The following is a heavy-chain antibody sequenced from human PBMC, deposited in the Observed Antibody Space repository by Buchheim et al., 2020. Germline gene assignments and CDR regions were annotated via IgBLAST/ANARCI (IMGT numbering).Heavy chain of an antibody. V-gene: IGHV3-23*01. Sequence: EVQLLESGGGLVQPGGSLRLSCAVSGFTFSGYAMSWVRQTPGKGLEWVSTISGSTGATYYTDSVQGRFTISRDNSKNTLYLQMNSLRAEDTAVYYCAKDLGNRDGYNFDYWGQGTL. J-gene: IGHJ4*02. CDR3: AKDLGNRDGYNFDY. CDR1: GFTFSGYA. CDR2: ISGSTGAT. D-gene: IGHD5-24*01.